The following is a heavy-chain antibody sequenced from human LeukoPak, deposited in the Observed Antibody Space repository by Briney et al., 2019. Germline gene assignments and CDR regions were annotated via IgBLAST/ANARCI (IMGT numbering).Heavy chain of an antibody. J-gene: IGHJ5*02. CDR1: GFTFSSYS. Sequence: GGSLRLSCAASGFTFSSYSMNWVRQAPGKGLEWVSSISSSSSYRYYADSVKGRFTISRDNAKNSLYLQMNSLRAEDTAVYYCARQYSSGWYEGLDWFDPWGQGTLVTVSS. D-gene: IGHD6-19*01. V-gene: IGHV3-21*01. CDR3: ARQYSSGWYEGLDWFDP. CDR2: ISSSSSYR.